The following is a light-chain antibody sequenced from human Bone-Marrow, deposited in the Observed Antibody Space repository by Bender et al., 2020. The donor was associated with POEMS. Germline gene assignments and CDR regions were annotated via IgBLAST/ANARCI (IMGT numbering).Light chain of an antibody. CDR3: SSYAGSNNLPWV. CDR1: NIGSKS. Sequence: SYVLTQPPSVSVAPGQTARITCGGNNIGSKSVHWYQQRPGQAPVLVVYGDSDRPSGIPERFSGSNSGNTATLTVSGLEAEDEADYYCSSYAGSNNLPWVFGGGTELTVL. J-gene: IGLJ3*02. CDR2: GDS. V-gene: IGLV3-21*02.